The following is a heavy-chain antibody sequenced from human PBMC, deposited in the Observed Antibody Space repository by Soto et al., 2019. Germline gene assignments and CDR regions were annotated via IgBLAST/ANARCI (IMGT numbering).Heavy chain of an antibody. V-gene: IGHV3-30*18. CDR1: GFTFSSYG. CDR2: ISYDGSNK. D-gene: IGHD6-13*01. Sequence: QVQLVESGGGVVQPGRSLRLSCAASGFTFSSYGMHWVRQAPGKGLEWVAVISYDGSNKYYADSVKGRFTISRDNSKNTLYLQTNSLRAEDTAVYYCAKELIAAAGTVYFQHWGQGTLVTVSS. J-gene: IGHJ1*01. CDR3: AKELIAAAGTVYFQH.